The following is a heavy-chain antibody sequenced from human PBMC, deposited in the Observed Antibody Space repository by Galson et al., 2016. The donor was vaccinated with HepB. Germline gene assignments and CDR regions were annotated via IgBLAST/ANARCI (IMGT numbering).Heavy chain of an antibody. Sequence: WVGRIKSKTNGGTTDYAAPVKGRFTISRDDSKNTLYLQMNSLKTEDTAVYYCTTGRPQTSRNAFDIWGQGTMVPVSS. CDR2: IKSKTNGGTT. J-gene: IGHJ3*02. V-gene: IGHV3-15*01. CDR3: TTGRPQTSRNAFDI.